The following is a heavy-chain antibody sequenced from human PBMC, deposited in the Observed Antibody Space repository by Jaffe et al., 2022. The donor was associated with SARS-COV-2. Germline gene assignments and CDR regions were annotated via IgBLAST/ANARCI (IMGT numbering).Heavy chain of an antibody. CDR2: ISGSGGST. CDR3: AKGKPSITMIVVDPGDY. D-gene: IGHD3-22*01. V-gene: IGHV3-23*01. Sequence: EVQLLESGGGLVQPGGSLRLSCAASGFTFSSYAMSWVRQAPGKGLEWVSAISGSGGSTYYADSVKGRFTISRDNSKNTLYLQMNSLRAEDTAVYYCAKGKPSITMIVVDPGDYWGQGTLVTVSS. J-gene: IGHJ4*02. CDR1: GFTFSSYA.